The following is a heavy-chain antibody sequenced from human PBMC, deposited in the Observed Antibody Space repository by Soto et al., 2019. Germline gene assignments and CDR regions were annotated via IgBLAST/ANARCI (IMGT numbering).Heavy chain of an antibody. CDR2: INHSGST. V-gene: IGHV4-34*01. D-gene: IGHD6-13*01. Sequence: SETLSLTCAVYGGSFSGYYWSWIRQPPGKGLEWIGEINHSGSTNYNPSLKSRVTISVDTSKNQFSLKLSSVTAADTAVYYCARGAQLVLRYYYGMDVWGQGTMVTVSS. CDR1: GGSFSGYY. J-gene: IGHJ6*02. CDR3: ARGAQLVLRYYYGMDV.